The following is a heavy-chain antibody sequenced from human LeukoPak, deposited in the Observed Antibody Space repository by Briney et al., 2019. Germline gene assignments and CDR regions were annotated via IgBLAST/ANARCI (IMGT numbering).Heavy chain of an antibody. V-gene: IGHV4-34*01. CDR1: SGSLSGYS. D-gene: IGHD6-13*01. CDR3: ARSRIPAPGPTH. J-gene: IGHJ4*02. CDR2: INHSGST. Sequence: SETLSLTCAVYSGSLSGYSWNWIRQPPGKGLEWIGEINHSGSTNYNPSLKSRVTISVDPSKNQFSLKLSSVTAADTAVYYCARSRIPAPGPTHWGQGTLVTVSS.